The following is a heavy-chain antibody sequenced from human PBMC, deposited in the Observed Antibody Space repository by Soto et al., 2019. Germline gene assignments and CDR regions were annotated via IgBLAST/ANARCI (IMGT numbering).Heavy chain of an antibody. CDR1: GYTFTSYG. Sequence: ASVKVSCKASGYTFTSYGTSWVRQAPGQGLDWMGSLSAYNRNTKYAQDLQGRVTMTSDTSTSTAYIELRSLRSDYTAMYYCARVSGGSYNTYCIYYGMDVWGRRSTVTVAS. D-gene: IGHD2-15*01. V-gene: IGHV1-18*04. J-gene: IGHJ6*02. CDR2: LSAYNRNT. CDR3: ARVSGGSYNTYCIYYGMDV.